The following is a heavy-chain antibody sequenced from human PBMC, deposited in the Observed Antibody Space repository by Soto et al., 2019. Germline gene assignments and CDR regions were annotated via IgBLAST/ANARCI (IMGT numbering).Heavy chain of an antibody. CDR3: ARATLAAGYSSGWYLDY. V-gene: IGHV3-30*09. J-gene: IGHJ4*02. Sequence: GGSLRLSCAASGFSFSHYAIHWVRQAPGKGLEWVAVISYDGSNEYYGDSVKGRFAISRDNSKNTLYLQMNSLRGEDTAVYFCARATLAAGYSSGWYLDYWGQGTLVTVSS. CDR1: GFSFSHYA. CDR2: ISYDGSNE. D-gene: IGHD6-19*01.